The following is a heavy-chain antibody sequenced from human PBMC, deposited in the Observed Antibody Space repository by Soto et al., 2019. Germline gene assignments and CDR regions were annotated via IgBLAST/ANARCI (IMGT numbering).Heavy chain of an antibody. V-gene: IGHV3-74*01. CDR1: GFTFSSYW. D-gene: IGHD3-3*01. J-gene: IGHJ5*02. Sequence: GGSLRLSCAASGFTFSSYWMHWVRQAPGKGLVWVSRINSDVSSTSYADSVKGRFTISRDNAKNTLYLQMNSLRAEDTAVYYCARDRYDFWSGHNNWFDPWGQGTLVTVSS. CDR3: ARDRYDFWSGHNNWFDP. CDR2: INSDVSST.